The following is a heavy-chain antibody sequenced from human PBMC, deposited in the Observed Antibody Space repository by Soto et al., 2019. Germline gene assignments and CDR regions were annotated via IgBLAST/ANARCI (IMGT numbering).Heavy chain of an antibody. CDR3: AAGGSIDN. D-gene: IGHD2-15*01. V-gene: IGHV1-2*02. J-gene: IGHJ4*02. CDR2: INPNSGGT. Sequence: ASVKVSCKASGYTFSSHGITWVRQAPGQGLEWMGWINPNSGGTNYAQNFQGRVTMTRDTSISTAYMELSRLRSDDTAVYYCAAGGSIDNWGQGTLVTVSS. CDR1: GYTFSSHG.